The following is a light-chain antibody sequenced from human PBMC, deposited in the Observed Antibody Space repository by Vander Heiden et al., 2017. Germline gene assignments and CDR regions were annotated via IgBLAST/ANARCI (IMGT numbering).Light chain of an antibody. Sequence: DIQMTQSPSSLSASVGDRVTITCRASQSISSYLNWYQQKPGKAPKLLIYGASSRESGVPERFSGSGSGTDFTLTISRLQPEDFATYYCQQSDRTPRTFGRGTKVEIK. V-gene: IGKV1-39*01. CDR3: QQSDRTPRT. CDR1: QSISSY. CDR2: GAS. J-gene: IGKJ4*02.